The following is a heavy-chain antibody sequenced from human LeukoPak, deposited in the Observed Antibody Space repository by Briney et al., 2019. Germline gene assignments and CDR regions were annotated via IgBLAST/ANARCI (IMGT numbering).Heavy chain of an antibody. CDR1: GYTFTSYD. J-gene: IGHJ4*02. CDR3: ARGSLWCSGGSCYSDY. V-gene: IGHV1-8*01. Sequence: ASVKVSCKASGYTFTSYDMNWVRQATGQGLEWMGWMNPNSGNTGYAQKFQGRVTMTRNTSISTAYMELSSLRSEDTAVYYCARGSLWCSGGSCYSDYWGQGTLVTVSS. CDR2: MNPNSGNT. D-gene: IGHD2-15*01.